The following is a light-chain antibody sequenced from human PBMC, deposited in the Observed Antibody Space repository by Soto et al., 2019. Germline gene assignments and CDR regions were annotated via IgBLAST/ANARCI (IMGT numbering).Light chain of an antibody. V-gene: IGKV1-5*01. Sequence: DIQMTHSPATLSACVGDRVTITCRASQSVRSWLAWYQQKPGTAPKLLIFDASRLESGVPSRFSGSASGTEFTLTISSLQPDDFATYYCQQYHNYPLTFGGGTKVDIK. CDR2: DAS. J-gene: IGKJ4*01. CDR3: QQYHNYPLT. CDR1: QSVRSW.